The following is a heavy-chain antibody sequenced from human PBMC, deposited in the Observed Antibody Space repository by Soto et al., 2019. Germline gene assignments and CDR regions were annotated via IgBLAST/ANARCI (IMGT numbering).Heavy chain of an antibody. D-gene: IGHD3-22*01. CDR1: GFTFSSYA. CDR3: ARDSSFPDSSGYYYPHGFKFYFDY. J-gene: IGHJ4*02. Sequence: QVQLVESGGGVVQPGRSLRLSCAASGFTFSSYAMHWVRQAPGKGLEWVAVISYDGSNKYYADSVKGRFTISRDNSKNTLYLQMNSLRAVDTAVYYCARDSSFPDSSGYYYPHGFKFYFDYWGQGTLVTVSS. V-gene: IGHV3-30-3*01. CDR2: ISYDGSNK.